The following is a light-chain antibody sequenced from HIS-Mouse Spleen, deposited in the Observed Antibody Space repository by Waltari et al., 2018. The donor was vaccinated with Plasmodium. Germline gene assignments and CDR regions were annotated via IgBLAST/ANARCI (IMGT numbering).Light chain of an antibody. V-gene: IGKV3-20*01. CDR2: GAS. J-gene: IGKJ4*01. CDR1: QSVSSSY. Sequence: EIVLTHSPGTLSLSPGERATLSSRASQSVSSSYLAWYQQKPGQAPRLLIYGASSRATGIPDRFSGSGSGTDFTLTISRLEPEDFAVYYCQQYGSSPPLTFGGGTKVEIK. CDR3: QQYGSSPPLT.